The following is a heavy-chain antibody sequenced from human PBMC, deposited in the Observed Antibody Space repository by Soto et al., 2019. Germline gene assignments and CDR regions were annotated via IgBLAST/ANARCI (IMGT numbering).Heavy chain of an antibody. J-gene: IGHJ4*02. CDR1: GFTFSSYA. Sequence: EVQLLESGGALVQPGGSPRLSCAASGFTFSSYAMNWVRQAPGKGLEWVSSISGIGGRTDYADSVKGRFTISRDNSKNTLYLQMSSLRAEDTAVYYCAKDVDFWSGYNQFDYWGQGTLVTVSS. CDR3: AKDVDFWSGYNQFDY. D-gene: IGHD3-3*01. V-gene: IGHV3-23*01. CDR2: ISGIGGRT.